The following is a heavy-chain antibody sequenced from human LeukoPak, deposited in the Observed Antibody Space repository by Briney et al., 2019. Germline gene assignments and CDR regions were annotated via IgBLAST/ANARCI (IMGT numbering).Heavy chain of an antibody. V-gene: IGHV4-4*07. D-gene: IGHD3-22*01. CDR2: IYTSGTI. CDR3: AINYYDSSGYYYPFDY. J-gene: IGHJ4*02. Sequence: SETLSLTCTVSGGSISSYYWSWIRQPAGTALEWIGRIYTSGTITYNPSLKSRVTMSVDTSKNQFSLKLSSVTAADTAVYYCAINYYDSSGYYYPFDYWGQGTLVTVSS. CDR1: GGSISSYY.